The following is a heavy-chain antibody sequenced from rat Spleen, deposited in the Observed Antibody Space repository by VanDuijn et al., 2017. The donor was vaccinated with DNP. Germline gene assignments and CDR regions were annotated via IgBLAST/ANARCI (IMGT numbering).Heavy chain of an antibody. CDR3: MGGFRSGKDY. CDR1: GFSLTSYG. V-gene: IGHV2S12*01. CDR2: LWSDGGT. J-gene: IGHJ2*01. Sequence: QVQLKESGPGLVQPSQTLSLTCTVSGFSLTSYGVSWVRQPPGKGLEWVGVLWSDGGTYYNSALNSRLSISRDITKSQVFLKVNSLQTEDTAIYFCMGGFRSGKDYWGQGVMVTVSS. D-gene: IGHD5-1*01.